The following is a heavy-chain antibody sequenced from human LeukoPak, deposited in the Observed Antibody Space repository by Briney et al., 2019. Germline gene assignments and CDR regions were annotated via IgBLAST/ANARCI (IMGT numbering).Heavy chain of an antibody. D-gene: IGHD3-10*01. CDR2: IWYDGSNK. CDR3: AGSYYNVFDY. J-gene: IGHJ4*02. Sequence: GGSLRLSCAASGFTFSNYAMHWVRQAPGKGLEWMAIIWYDGSNKYYADSVKGRFTISRDNSKNTLYLQMNSLRAEDTAVYYCAGSYYNVFDYWGQGTLVTVSS. CDR1: GFTFSNYA. V-gene: IGHV3-33*01.